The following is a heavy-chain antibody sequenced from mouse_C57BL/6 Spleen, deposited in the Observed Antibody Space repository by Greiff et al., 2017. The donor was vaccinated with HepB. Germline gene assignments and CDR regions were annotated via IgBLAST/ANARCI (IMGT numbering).Heavy chain of an antibody. CDR3: ARQNDAMDY. CDR2: IYPSDSET. V-gene: IGHV1-61*01. CDR1: GYTFTSYW. J-gene: IGHJ4*01. Sequence: VQLQQPGAELVRPGSSVKLSCKASGYTFTSYWMDWVKQRPGQGLEWIGNIYPSDSETHYNQKFKDKATLTVDKSSSTAYMQLSSLTSEDSAVYYCARQNDAMDYWGQGTSVTVSS.